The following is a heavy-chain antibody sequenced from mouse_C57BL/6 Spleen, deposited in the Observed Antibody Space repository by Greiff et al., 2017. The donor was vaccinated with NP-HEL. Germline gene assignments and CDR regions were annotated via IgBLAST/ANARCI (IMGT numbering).Heavy chain of an antibody. V-gene: IGHV1-52*01. J-gene: IGHJ4*01. D-gene: IGHD2-3*01. CDR1: GYTFTSYW. CDR3: ARGGGYYGDAMDY. Sequence: VQLQQPGAELVRPGSSVKLSCKASGYTFTSYWMHWVKQRPIQGLEWIGNIDPSDSETHYNQKFKDKATLTVDKSSSTAYMQLSSLTSEDSAVYYCARGGGYYGDAMDYWGQGTSVTVSS. CDR2: IDPSDSET.